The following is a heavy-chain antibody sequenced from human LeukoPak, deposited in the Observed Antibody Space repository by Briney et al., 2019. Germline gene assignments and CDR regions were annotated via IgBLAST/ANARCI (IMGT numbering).Heavy chain of an antibody. CDR3: ATEPYYYDSSARDDYYYGMDV. D-gene: IGHD3-22*01. V-gene: IGHV3-20*04. J-gene: IGHJ6*02. CDR2: INWNGGST. CDR1: GFTFSNFA. Sequence: GGSLRLSCSASGFTFSNFALHWVRQAPGMGLEWVSGINWNGGSTGYADSVKGQFTISRDNAKNSLYLQMNSLRAEDTALYYCATEPYYYDSSARDDYYYGMDVWGQGTTVTVSS.